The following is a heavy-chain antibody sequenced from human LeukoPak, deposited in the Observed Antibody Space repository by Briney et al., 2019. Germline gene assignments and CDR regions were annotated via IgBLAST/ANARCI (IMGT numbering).Heavy chain of an antibody. CDR3: AREGSDYYGSGSYYRSYYYYMDV. D-gene: IGHD3-10*01. CDR1: GGSISSYY. J-gene: IGHJ6*03. CDR2: IYTSGST. Sequence: SETLSLTCTVSGGSISSYYWSWIRQPAGKGLEWIGRIYTSGSTNYNPSLKSRVTMSVDTSKNQFSLKLSSVTAADTAVNYCAREGSDYYGSGSYYRSYYYYMDVWGKGTTVTISS. V-gene: IGHV4-4*07.